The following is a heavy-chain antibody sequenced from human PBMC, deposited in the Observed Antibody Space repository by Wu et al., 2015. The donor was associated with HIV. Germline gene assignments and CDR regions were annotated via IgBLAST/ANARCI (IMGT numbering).Heavy chain of an antibody. D-gene: IGHD3-10*01. V-gene: IGHV1-2*06. J-gene: IGHJ4*02. CDR1: GYTFTDYY. CDR3: ARADYFGSGAYFRTLDS. CDR2: INPNSGDT. Sequence: QVQLVQSGAEVKKPGASVKVSCKASGYTFTDYYMHWVRQAPGQGLEWMGLINPNSGDTKFAQKFQGRVTMTRDTSISTAYMELSGLRFDDTAVYYCARADYFGSGAYFRTLDSWGRGTLVTVSS.